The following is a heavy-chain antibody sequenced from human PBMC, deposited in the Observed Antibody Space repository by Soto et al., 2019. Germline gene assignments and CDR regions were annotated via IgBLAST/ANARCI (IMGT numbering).Heavy chain of an antibody. CDR3: ARVPGPRKYYDFWSGYYTGVYYYGMDV. CDR2: IYHSGNT. Sequence: SETLSLTCTVPGGSISSSNWWTWVRQPPGKGLEWIGEIYHSGNTNYNPSLKSRVTISLDKSKNQFSLKLTSVAAADTAVYYCARVPGPRKYYDFWSGYYTGVYYYGMDVWGQGXTVTVYS. V-gene: IGHV4-4*02. D-gene: IGHD3-3*01. CDR1: GGSISSSNW. J-gene: IGHJ6*02.